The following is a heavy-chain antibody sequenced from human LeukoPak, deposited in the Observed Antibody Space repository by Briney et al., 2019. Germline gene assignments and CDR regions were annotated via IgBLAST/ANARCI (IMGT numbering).Heavy chain of an antibody. V-gene: IGHV3-7*01. D-gene: IGHD2-8*01. CDR3: ARVSKVNTYGTPYFDF. Sequence: PGGSLTLSCTASGFTFNTYRMTWVRQATGKGLQWVADIKQDATENNFMDFVKGRCTISRDKAKNSLHLQMKSLRVEDTAVYYCARVSKVNTYGTPYFDFWGQGTVVTVSS. CDR1: GFTFNTYR. CDR2: IKQDATEN. J-gene: IGHJ4*02.